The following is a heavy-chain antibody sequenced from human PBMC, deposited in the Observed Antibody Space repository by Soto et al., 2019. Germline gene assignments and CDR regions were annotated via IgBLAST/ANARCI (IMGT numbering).Heavy chain of an antibody. CDR3: ARVAEVVVGPAAGSDYYYGMDV. D-gene: IGHD2-2*01. J-gene: IGHJ6*02. CDR2: SLPIFGTA. CDR1: GGTFSSYA. Sequence: QVQLVQSGAEVKKPGSSVKVSCKASGGTFSSYAISWVRQAPGQVLEWMGGSLPIFGTANYAQKFQGRVTIIADESTSTAYMELSSLRSEDTAVYYCARVAEVVVGPAAGSDYYYGMDVWGQGTTVTVSS. V-gene: IGHV1-69*01.